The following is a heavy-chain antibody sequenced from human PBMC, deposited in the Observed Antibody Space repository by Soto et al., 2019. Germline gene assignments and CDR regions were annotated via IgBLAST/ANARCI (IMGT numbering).Heavy chain of an antibody. CDR3: AREVGATRVDV. Sequence: QVQLVQSGAEVKKPGASVKVSCKASGYTFTSYDINWVRQATGQGLEWMGWMNPNSGNTGDAQKFQGRVTMTRTTHTRTAYMELSSLRDEDTDVYYRAREVGATRVDVWGQGTMVTVSS. CDR1: GYTFTSYD. CDR2: MNPNSGNT. V-gene: IGHV1-8*01. J-gene: IGHJ6*02. D-gene: IGHD1-26*01.